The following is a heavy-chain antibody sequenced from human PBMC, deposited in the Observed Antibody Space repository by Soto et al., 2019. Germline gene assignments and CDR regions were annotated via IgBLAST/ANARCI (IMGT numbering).Heavy chain of an antibody. Sequence: LGASLKLSCKGSGYRFTSYWIGWVRQMPGKNLEWMGIIYPGDSDTRYSPSFQGQVTISADKSISTAYLQWCSLKASDSAMYYCATPKIAAAGTSFDYWGQGPLVTVAS. CDR3: ATPKIAAAGTSFDY. V-gene: IGHV5-51*01. CDR1: GYRFTSYW. D-gene: IGHD6-13*01. CDR2: IYPGDSDT. J-gene: IGHJ4*02.